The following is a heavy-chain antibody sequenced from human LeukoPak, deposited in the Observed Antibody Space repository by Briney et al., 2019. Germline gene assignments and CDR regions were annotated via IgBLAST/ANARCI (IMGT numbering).Heavy chain of an antibody. Sequence: GGSLRLSCAVSGFTFSTYSMDWVRQAPGKGLEWVSSISDTTSYIYYADSVKGRFTISRDNAKNSLYLQMNSLRAEDTAVYYCARGASGYGFPLDYWGQGTLVTVSS. CDR2: ISDTTSYI. V-gene: IGHV3-21*01. CDR1: GFTFSTYS. J-gene: IGHJ4*02. CDR3: ARGASGYGFPLDY. D-gene: IGHD5-12*01.